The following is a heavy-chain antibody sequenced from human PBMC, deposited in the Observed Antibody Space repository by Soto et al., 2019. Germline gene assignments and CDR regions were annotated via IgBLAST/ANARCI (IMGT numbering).Heavy chain of an antibody. Sequence: QITLKESGPTLVKPTQTLTLTCTFSGFSLSTHGVGVGWVRQPAGKALEWLALIYWDDDKRYSASLNSRLTITKDASKNQVVLTKTNMDPVDTLTDYCAHAMLYCTGGSCSTWFDSWGQGTLVTVSS. CDR1: GFSLSTHGVG. CDR3: AHAMLYCTGGSCSTWFDS. D-gene: IGHD2-15*01. V-gene: IGHV2-5*02. J-gene: IGHJ5*01. CDR2: IYWDDDK.